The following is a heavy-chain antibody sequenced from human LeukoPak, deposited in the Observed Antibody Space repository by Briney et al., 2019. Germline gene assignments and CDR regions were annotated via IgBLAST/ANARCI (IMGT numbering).Heavy chain of an antibody. D-gene: IGHD2-21*01. CDR3: ARADRLDGGPYLIGP. J-gene: IGHJ5*02. Sequence: AALVKVSCKTSGYSFTDYYMHWVRQAPGQGLEWMGWINPNSGGTSSAQKFQGRVTMTRDTSITTVYMEVSWLTSDDTAIYYCARADRLDGGPYLIGPWGQGTLVTVSS. CDR1: GYSFTDYY. V-gene: IGHV1-2*02. CDR2: INPNSGGT.